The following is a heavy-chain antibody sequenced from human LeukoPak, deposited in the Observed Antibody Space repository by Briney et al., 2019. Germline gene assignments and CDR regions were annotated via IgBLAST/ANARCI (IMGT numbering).Heavy chain of an antibody. V-gene: IGHV5-10-1*01. CDR3: ARLGGDYYGSGADY. Sequence: RGESLKISCKGSGYRFTSYWISWVRQMPGEGLEWMGRIDPSDSYTNYSPSFQGHVTISADKSISTAYLQWSSLKASDTAMYYCARLGGDYYGSGADYWGQGTLVTVSS. D-gene: IGHD3-10*01. J-gene: IGHJ4*02. CDR1: GYRFTSYW. CDR2: IDPSDSYT.